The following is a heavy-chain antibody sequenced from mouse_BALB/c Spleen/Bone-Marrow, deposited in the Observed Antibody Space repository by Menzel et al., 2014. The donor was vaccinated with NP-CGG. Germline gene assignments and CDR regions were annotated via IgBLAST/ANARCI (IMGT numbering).Heavy chain of an antibody. Sequence: VQLQQSGAELVKPGASVKLSCKASGYTITSYYMYWVKQRPGQGLEWIGEINPSNGGTNFNEKFKSKATLTVDKSSSTAYMQLSSLTSEDSAVYYCTREGDSPFAYWGQGTLVTVSA. CDR2: INPSNGGT. V-gene: IGHV1S81*02. D-gene: IGHD2-13*01. CDR1: GYTITSYY. CDR3: TREGDSPFAY. J-gene: IGHJ3*01.